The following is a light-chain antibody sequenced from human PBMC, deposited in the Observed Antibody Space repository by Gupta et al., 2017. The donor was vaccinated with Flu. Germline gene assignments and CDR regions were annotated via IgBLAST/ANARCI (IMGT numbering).Light chain of an antibody. CDR1: RTVLYSSNKQNY. CDR2: WAS. CDR3: QQDDHTPLT. Sequence: SLGERATINCKSSRTVLYSSNKQNYIAWFQQKPRQPPKMLIYWASTRASGVPDRFSGSGSGTDFTLTISGLQAEDVAIYYCQQDDHTPLTFGGGTQVEIK. V-gene: IGKV4-1*01. J-gene: IGKJ4*01.